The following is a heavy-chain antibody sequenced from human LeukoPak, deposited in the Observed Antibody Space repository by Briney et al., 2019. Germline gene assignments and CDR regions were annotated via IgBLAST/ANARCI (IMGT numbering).Heavy chain of an antibody. CDR2: ISYDGSNK. CDR1: GFTFSSYG. V-gene: IGHV3-30*03. CDR3: ARDPVLGHYYDSSGYVY. D-gene: IGHD3-22*01. J-gene: IGHJ4*02. Sequence: GGSLRLSCAASGFTFSSYGMHWVRQAPGKGLEWVAVISYDGSNKYYADSVKGRFTISRDNSKNTLYLQMNSLRAEDTAVYYCARDPVLGHYYDSSGYVYWGQGTLVTVSS.